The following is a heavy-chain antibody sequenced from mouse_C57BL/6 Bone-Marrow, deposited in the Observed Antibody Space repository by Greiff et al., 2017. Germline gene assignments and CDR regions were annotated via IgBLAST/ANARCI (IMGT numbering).Heavy chain of an antibody. J-gene: IGHJ2*01. Sequence: VKLMESGAELVKPGASVKMSCKASGYTFTTYPIEWMKQNHGKSLEWIGNFHPYNDDTKYNEKFKGKATLTVEKSSSTLYLELSRLTSDGSAFYCCASGDDRSLFDYWGQGTTLTVSS. CDR3: ASGDDRSLFDY. CDR2: FHPYNDDT. D-gene: IGHD2-2*01. V-gene: IGHV1-47*01. CDR1: GYTFTTYP.